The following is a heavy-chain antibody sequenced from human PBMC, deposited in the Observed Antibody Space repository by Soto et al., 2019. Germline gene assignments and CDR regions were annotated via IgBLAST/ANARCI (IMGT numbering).Heavy chain of an antibody. CDR1: GFTFSSYG. Sequence: PGGSLRLSWAASGFTFSSYGMHWVRQAPGKGLEWVAVISYDGSNKYYADSVKGRFTISRDNSKNTLYLQMNSLRAEDTAVYYCAKGSVAGGIAAPFDYWGQGTLVTVSS. J-gene: IGHJ4*02. CDR3: AKGSVAGGIAAPFDY. D-gene: IGHD6-13*01. V-gene: IGHV3-30*18. CDR2: ISYDGSNK.